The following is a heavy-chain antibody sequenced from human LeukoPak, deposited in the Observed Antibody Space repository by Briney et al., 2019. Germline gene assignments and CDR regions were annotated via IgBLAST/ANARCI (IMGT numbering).Heavy chain of an antibody. CDR3: AKFEFGF. V-gene: IGHV3-23*01. CDR2: SSGSGGST. D-gene: IGHD3-16*01. CDR1: GFTFGGFG. J-gene: IGHJ4*02. Sequence: GGSLRPPLEAPGFTFGGFGRSWVRQAPGKGLEWVSASSGSGGSTYYADSVKGRFTISRDNSKNTLYLQMNSLRDEDTAVYYCAKFEFGFWGQGTLVTVSS.